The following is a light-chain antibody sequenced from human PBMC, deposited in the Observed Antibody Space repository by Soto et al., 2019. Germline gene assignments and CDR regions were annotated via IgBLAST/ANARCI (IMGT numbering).Light chain of an antibody. J-gene: IGLJ3*02. V-gene: IGLV1-40*01. Sequence: QSVLTQPPSVSGAPGQRVTISCTGSSSNIGAGYDVHWYQQLPGTAPKLLIYANNNRPSGVPDRFSGSKSGTSASLAITGLQADDEAVYYCQSYDNSLSTSQVVFGGGTKVTVL. CDR2: ANN. CDR1: SSNIGAGYD. CDR3: QSYDNSLSTSQVV.